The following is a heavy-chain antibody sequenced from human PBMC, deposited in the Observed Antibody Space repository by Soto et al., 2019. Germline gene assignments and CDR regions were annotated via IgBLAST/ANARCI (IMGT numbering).Heavy chain of an antibody. CDR3: AKSQKWLVRGNWFDS. CDR1: GFTFDNYA. V-gene: IGHV3-23*01. D-gene: IGHD6-19*01. Sequence: EVQVLESGGGLVQPGGSLRLSCAASGFTFDNYAMTWVRQAPGNGLEWVSGISGGGGGIFYADSVRGRFTISRDNSNNTVYLQMNNLRAEDTAVYYCAKSQKWLVRGNWFDSWGQGSLVTVSS. J-gene: IGHJ5*01. CDR2: ISGGGGGI.